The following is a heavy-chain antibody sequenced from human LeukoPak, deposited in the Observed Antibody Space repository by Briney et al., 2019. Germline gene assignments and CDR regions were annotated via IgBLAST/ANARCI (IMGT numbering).Heavy chain of an antibody. CDR1: GFTFSSYA. CDR3: ARELYSSSLLRY. CDR2: ISGSGGST. V-gene: IGHV3-23*01. Sequence: GGSLRLSCAASGFTFSSYAMSWVRQAPGKGLEWVSAISGSGGSTYYADSVKGRFTISRDNSKSTLYLQMNSLRAEDTAVYYCARELYSSSLLRYWGQGTLATVSS. J-gene: IGHJ4*02. D-gene: IGHD6-13*01.